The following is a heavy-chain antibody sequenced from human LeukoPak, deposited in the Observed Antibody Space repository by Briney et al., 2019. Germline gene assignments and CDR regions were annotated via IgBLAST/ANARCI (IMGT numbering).Heavy chain of an antibody. V-gene: IGHV3-66*02. CDR1: GFTVSSNY. J-gene: IGHJ6*03. Sequence: GGSPRLSCAASGFTVSSNYMSWVRQAPGKGLEWVSVIYSGGSTYYADSVKGRFTIFRDNSKNTLYLQMNSLRAEDTAVYYCARDLRYSSSWYLAYYMDVWGKGTTVTVSS. CDR2: IYSGGST. CDR3: ARDLRYSSSWYLAYYMDV. D-gene: IGHD6-13*01.